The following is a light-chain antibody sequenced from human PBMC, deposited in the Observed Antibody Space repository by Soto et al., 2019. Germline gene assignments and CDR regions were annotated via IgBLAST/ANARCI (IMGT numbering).Light chain of an antibody. CDR3: ATWDGSLPGEV. J-gene: IGLJ2*01. CDR1: SSNIGNNY. Sequence: QTVVTQSPSVSAAPGQKVTFSCSGSSSNIGNNYVSWYQQLPGTAPKLLIYDNNKRPSGIPDRFSGSKSGTSGTLDITGLQTGDEADYYCATWDGSLPGEVFGGGTKVTVL. CDR2: DNN. V-gene: IGLV1-51*01.